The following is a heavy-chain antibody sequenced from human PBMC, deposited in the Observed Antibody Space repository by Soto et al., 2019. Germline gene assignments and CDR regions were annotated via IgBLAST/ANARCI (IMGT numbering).Heavy chain of an antibody. CDR3: ARDTLMYNWNRRSYYGMDV. Sequence: PGGSLRLSCAASGFTFSSYVMHWVRQAPGKGLEWVAVIWYDGSNKYYADSVNGRFTISRDNSKSTLYLQMNSLRAEDTAVYYCARDTLMYNWNRRSYYGMDVWGQGTTVTVSS. D-gene: IGHD1-20*01. CDR2: IWYDGSNK. J-gene: IGHJ6*02. V-gene: IGHV3-33*01. CDR1: GFTFSSYV.